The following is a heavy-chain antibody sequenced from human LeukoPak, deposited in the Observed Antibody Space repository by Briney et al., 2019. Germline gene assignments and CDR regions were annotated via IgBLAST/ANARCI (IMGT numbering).Heavy chain of an antibody. V-gene: IGHV3-21*01. CDR2: ITSSRTYI. CDR3: ARGSIPIGY. CDR1: GFTFSSYN. Sequence: GGSLRLSCAASGFTFSSYNMNWFRQAPGKGLEWVSSITSSRTYIYYADSVKGRFTISRDNAKNSVYLQMNSLRAEDTAVYYCARGSIPIGYWGQGTLVTVSS. D-gene: IGHD3-10*01. J-gene: IGHJ4*02.